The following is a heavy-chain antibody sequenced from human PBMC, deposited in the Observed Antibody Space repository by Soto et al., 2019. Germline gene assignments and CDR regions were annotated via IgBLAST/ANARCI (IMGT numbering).Heavy chain of an antibody. Sequence: SVKVSCKASGGTFSSYAISWVRQAPGQGLEWMGGIIPIFGTANYAQKFQGRVTITADKSTSTAYMELSSLRSEDTAVYYCARAIAAAGYYFDYWGQGTLVTVSS. D-gene: IGHD6-13*01. J-gene: IGHJ4*02. CDR1: GGTFSSYA. CDR2: IIPIFGTA. CDR3: ARAIAAAGYYFDY. V-gene: IGHV1-69*06.